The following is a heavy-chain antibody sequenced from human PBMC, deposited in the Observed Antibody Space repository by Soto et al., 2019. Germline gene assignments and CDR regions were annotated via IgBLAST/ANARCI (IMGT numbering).Heavy chain of an antibody. CDR1: GGSISSGGYS. CDR3: ARGGAYYYDSSGYRSARGHLDDAFDI. D-gene: IGHD3-22*01. J-gene: IGHJ3*02. V-gene: IGHV4-30-2*01. Sequence: SETLSLTCAVSGGSISSGGYSWSWIRQPPGKGLEWIGYIYHSGSTYYNPSLKSRVTISVDRSKNQFSLKLSSVTAADTAVYYCARGGAYYYDSSGYRSARGHLDDAFDIWGQGTMVTVSS. CDR2: IYHSGST.